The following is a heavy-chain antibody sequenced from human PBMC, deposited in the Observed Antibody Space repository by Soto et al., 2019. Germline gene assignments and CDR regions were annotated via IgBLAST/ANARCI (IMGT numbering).Heavy chain of an antibody. V-gene: IGHV4-31*03. CDR3: ARSGGDSSSWYYFDY. D-gene: IGHD6-13*01. J-gene: IGHJ4*02. CDR2: IYYSGST. CDR1: GGSISSGGYY. Sequence: SETLSLTYTVSGGSISSGGYYWSWIRQHPGKGLEWIGYIYYSGSTYYNPSLKSRVTISVDTSKNQFSLKLSSVTAADTAVYYCARSGGDSSSWYYFDYWGQGTLVTVSS.